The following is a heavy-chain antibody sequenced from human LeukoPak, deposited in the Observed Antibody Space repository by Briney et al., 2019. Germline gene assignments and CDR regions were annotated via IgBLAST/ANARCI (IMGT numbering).Heavy chain of an antibody. CDR3: ARATLKKRMYYYGSGSCYNVLPFDY. CDR1: GFTFNSYS. V-gene: IGHV3-21*01. D-gene: IGHD3-10*01. CDR2: ISSSSSYI. Sequence: GGSLRLSCAASGFTFNSYSMNWVRQAPGKGLEWVSSISSSSSYIYYADSVKGRFTISRDNAKNSLYLQMNSLRAEDTAVYYCARATLKKRMYYYGSGSCYNVLPFDYWGQGTLVTVSS. J-gene: IGHJ4*02.